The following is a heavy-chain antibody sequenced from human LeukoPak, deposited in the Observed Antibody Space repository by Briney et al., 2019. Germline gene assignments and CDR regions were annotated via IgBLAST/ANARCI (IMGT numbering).Heavy chain of an antibody. CDR3: ARCPDIVVVPAATTFDP. V-gene: IGHV1-18*01. J-gene: IGHJ5*02. Sequence: ASVKVSCKASGYTFTSYGVSWVRQAPGQGLEWMGWISAYSGNTNYAQKLQGRVTMTTDTSTSTAYMELRSLRSDDTAVYYCARCPDIVVVPAATTFDPWGQGTLVTVSS. CDR1: GYTFTSYG. D-gene: IGHD2-2*01. CDR2: ISAYSGNT.